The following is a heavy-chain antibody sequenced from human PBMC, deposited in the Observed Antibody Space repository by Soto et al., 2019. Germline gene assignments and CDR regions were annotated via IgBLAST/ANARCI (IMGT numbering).Heavy chain of an antibody. CDR3: AKMGGYYYDSSGYGPAPGMDV. Sequence: QPGGSLRLSCAASGFTFSSYGMHWVRQAPGKGLEWVAVISYDGSNKYYADSVKGRFTISRDNSKNTLYLQMNSLRAEDTAVYYCAKMGGYYYDSSGYGPAPGMDVWGQGTTVTVSS. J-gene: IGHJ6*02. D-gene: IGHD3-22*01. CDR1: GFTFSSYG. CDR2: ISYDGSNK. V-gene: IGHV3-30*18.